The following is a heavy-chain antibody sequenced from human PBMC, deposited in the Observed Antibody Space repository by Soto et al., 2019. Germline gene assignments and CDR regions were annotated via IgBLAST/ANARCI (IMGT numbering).Heavy chain of an antibody. D-gene: IGHD3-3*01. CDR1: GYSFTTYG. J-gene: IGHJ4*02. V-gene: IGHV1-18*04. CDR3: ARVFQSTSIEFWSGYYTPRYFDY. Sequence: QVQLVQSGAEVKKPGASVKVSCQASGYSFTTYGFTWVRQAPGQGLEWMGWISTYNGYTNYAQQLQGRVTMTTDTATSTAYMELRSLRSDDTAVYYCARVFQSTSIEFWSGYYTPRYFDYWGQGTLVTVSS. CDR2: ISTYNGYT.